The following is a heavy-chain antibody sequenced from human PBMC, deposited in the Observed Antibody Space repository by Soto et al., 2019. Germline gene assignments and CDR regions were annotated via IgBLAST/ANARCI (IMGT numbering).Heavy chain of an antibody. V-gene: IGHV1-18*01. CDR3: ARGYCSGGSCSYLLDY. D-gene: IGHD2-15*01. J-gene: IGHJ4*02. CDR2: ISAYNGNT. Sequence: ASVKVSCKASGYTFISYGISSVRQAPGQGLEWMGWISAYNGNTNYAQKLQGRVTMTTDTSTSTAYMELRSLRSDDTAVYYCARGYCSGGSCSYLLDYWGQGTLVTVSS. CDR1: GYTFISYG.